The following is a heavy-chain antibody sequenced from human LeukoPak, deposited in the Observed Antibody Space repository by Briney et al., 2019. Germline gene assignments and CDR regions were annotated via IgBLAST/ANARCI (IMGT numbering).Heavy chain of an antibody. Sequence: PSETLSLTCTVSGGSISSGGYYWSWIRQHPGKGLEWIGYIYYSGSTYYNPSLKSRVTISVDTSKNQFSLKLSSVTAADTAVYYCARDDSTKGEYFQHWGQGTLVTVSS. CDR2: IYYSGST. J-gene: IGHJ1*01. D-gene: IGHD2-2*01. CDR3: ARDDSTKGEYFQH. CDR1: GGSISSGGYY. V-gene: IGHV4-31*03.